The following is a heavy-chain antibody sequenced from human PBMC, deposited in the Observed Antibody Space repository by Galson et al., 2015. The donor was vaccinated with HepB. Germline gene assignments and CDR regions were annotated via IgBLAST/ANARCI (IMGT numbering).Heavy chain of an antibody. D-gene: IGHD3-22*01. J-gene: IGHJ6*02. CDR3: VRDRVVYYSHTTGYRFYYTGMDV. Sequence: SLRLSCAASGFTFNNYAMHWVRQAPGKGLGWVAVIWYDENNKYYTDSVKGRFTISRDNSKNTLYLQMNSLRTEDTALYYCVRDRVVYYSHTTGYRFYYTGMDVWGQGTTVTVSS. CDR1: GFTFNNYA. V-gene: IGHV3-33*01. CDR2: IWYDENNK.